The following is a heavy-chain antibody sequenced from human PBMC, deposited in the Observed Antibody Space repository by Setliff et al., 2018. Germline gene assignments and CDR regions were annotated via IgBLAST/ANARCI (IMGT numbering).Heavy chain of an antibody. CDR3: ARYFSRLPQLGIYGWLDS. CDR2: IFYNGMA. V-gene: IGHV4-39*07. D-gene: IGHD7-27*01. Sequence: SETLSLTCAVSGASIRNNYYWGWIRQSPGTGLEWIGSIFYNGMAYYNPSLKSRVTISLDRSKSQFSLNLTSVTAADTAVYYCARYFSRLPQLGIYGWLDSWGQGTLVTVSS. J-gene: IGHJ4*02. CDR1: GASIRNNYY.